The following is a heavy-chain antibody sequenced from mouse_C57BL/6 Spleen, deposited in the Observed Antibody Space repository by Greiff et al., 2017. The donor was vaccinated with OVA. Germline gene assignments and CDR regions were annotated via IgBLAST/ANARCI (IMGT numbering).Heavy chain of an antibody. CDR1: GYTFTSYG. Sequence: QVQLQQSGAELARPGASVKLSCKASGYTFTSYGISWVKQRPGQGLEWIGEIYPRSGNTYYNEKFKGKATLTADKSSSTAYMELRSLTSEDSAVYFCAREGVIYYDYDGAADYWGKGTTLTVSS. J-gene: IGHJ2*01. D-gene: IGHD2-4*01. CDR3: AREGVIYYDYDGAADY. CDR2: IYPRSGNT. V-gene: IGHV1-81*01.